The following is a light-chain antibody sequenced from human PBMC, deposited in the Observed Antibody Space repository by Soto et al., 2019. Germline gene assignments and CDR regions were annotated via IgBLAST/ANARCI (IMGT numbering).Light chain of an antibody. V-gene: IGKV3-15*01. J-gene: IGKJ4*01. CDR3: QQCNNWPPPT. CDR1: QNIESN. Sequence: DIVMTQSPVTLSVSPGESATLSCRASQNIESNLAWYQQKPGQSPRLLIYTASTRASGTPARFSGSGYGTEFTLTISSLQSEDSAVYYCQQCNNWPPPTFGGGTKVEIK. CDR2: TAS.